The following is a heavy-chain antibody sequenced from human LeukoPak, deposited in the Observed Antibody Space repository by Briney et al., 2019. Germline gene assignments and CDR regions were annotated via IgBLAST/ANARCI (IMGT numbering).Heavy chain of an antibody. V-gene: IGHV1-69*06. Sequence: SVKVSCKASGYTFTGYYMHWVRQAPGQGLEWMGWIIPIFGTANYAQKFQGRVTITADKSTSTAYMELSSLRSEDTAVYYCARANIVVVPAAKGPHYYYYGMDVWGKGTTVTVSS. CDR2: IIPIFGTA. D-gene: IGHD2-2*01. J-gene: IGHJ6*04. CDR1: GYTFTGYY. CDR3: ARANIVVVPAAKGPHYYYYGMDV.